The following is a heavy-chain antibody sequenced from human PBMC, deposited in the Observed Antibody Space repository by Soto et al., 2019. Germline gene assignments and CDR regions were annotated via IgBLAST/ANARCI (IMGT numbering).Heavy chain of an antibody. V-gene: IGHV3-23*01. D-gene: IGHD6-6*01. Sequence: EVQLLESGGGLVQPGGSLRLSCAASGFTFSSYAMSWVRQAPGKGLEWVSAISGSGGSTCYADSVKGRFTISRDNSKNTLYLQMNSLRAEDTAVYYCAKDSGYSSSLSEFDYWGQGTLVTVSS. CDR1: GFTFSSYA. CDR3: AKDSGYSSSLSEFDY. CDR2: ISGSGGST. J-gene: IGHJ4*02.